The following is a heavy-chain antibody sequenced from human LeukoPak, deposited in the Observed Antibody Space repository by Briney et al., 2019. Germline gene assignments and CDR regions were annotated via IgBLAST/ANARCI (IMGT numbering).Heavy chain of an antibody. V-gene: IGHV4-34*01. CDR1: GGSFSSYY. CDR2: INHSGST. CDR3: ARGTHEEWYGSASKANWFDP. Sequence: SETLSLTCAVYGGSFSSYYWSWIRQPPGKGLEWIGQINHSGSTNYNPSLKSRVTISVDTSKNQFSLKLSSVTAADTAVYYCARGTHEEWYGSASKANWFDPCGQGTLVTVSS. D-gene: IGHD3-10*01. J-gene: IGHJ5*02.